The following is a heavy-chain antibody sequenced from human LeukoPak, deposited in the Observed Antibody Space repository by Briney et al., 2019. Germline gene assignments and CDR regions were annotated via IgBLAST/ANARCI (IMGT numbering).Heavy chain of an antibody. J-gene: IGHJ4*02. D-gene: IGHD1-26*01. CDR1: GFPFSVSL. CDR3: AKDYFGSIEY. Sequence: GGSLRLSCAASGFPFSVSLMHWVRQVPGEGLVWVSRITSDGSETTYADFVKGRFTISRDNAKNTVWLQMNSLRAEDTAVYYCAKDYFGSIEYWGQGILVTVSS. CDR2: ITSDGSET. V-gene: IGHV3-74*01.